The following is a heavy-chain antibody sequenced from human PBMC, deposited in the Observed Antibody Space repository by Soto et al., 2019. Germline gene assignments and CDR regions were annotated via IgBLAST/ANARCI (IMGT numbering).Heavy chain of an antibody. Sequence: QVQLVESGGAVVQPGRSLRLSCAASGFTFSNYGMHWARQAPGKGLEWVAAILYDGRNKYYADSVKGRFTIAGDNSKNTVYLQMNSLRAEDTAACYCAGGIYSFDYCGQATLVTVSS. V-gene: IGHV3-33*01. CDR3: AGGIYSFDY. CDR2: ILYDGRNK. CDR1: GFTFSNYG. J-gene: IGHJ4*02. D-gene: IGHD1-26*01.